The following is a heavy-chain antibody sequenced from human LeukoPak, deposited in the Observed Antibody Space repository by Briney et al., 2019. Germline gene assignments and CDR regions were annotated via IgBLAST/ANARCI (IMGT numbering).Heavy chain of an antibody. CDR1: GGSINGYY. D-gene: IGHD6-13*01. CDR2: INHSGST. J-gene: IGHJ1*01. CDR3: ARGRGSSWTDKYFQH. V-gene: IGHV4-34*01. Sequence: SETLSLTCTVSGGSINGYYWSWFRQPPGKGLEWIGEINHSGSTNYNPSLKSRVTISVDTSKNQFSLKLSSVTAADTAVYYCARGRGSSWTDKYFQHWGQGTLVTVSS.